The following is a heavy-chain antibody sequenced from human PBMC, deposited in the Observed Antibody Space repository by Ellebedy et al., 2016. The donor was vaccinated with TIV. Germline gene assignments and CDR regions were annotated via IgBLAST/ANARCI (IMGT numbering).Heavy chain of an antibody. CDR2: ITSTGDRL. D-gene: IGHD2-2*03. Sequence: GGSLRLXCAASGFTFSSYTMTWVRQAPGEGLEWVSSITSTGDRLNYADSVKGRFTVSRDNSKNSLYLQMNSLRAEDTGVYYCARRSSGYCVGVKCTTDFDYWGQGTLVTVSS. CDR1: GFTFSSYT. J-gene: IGHJ4*02. V-gene: IGHV3-23*01. CDR3: ARRSSGYCVGVKCTTDFDY.